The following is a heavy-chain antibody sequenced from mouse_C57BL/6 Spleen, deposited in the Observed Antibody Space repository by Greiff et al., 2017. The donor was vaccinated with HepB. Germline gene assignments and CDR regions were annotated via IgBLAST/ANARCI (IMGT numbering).Heavy chain of an antibody. CDR3: ARGRAYYRYYFDY. Sequence: QVQLQQSGPELVKPGASVKISCKASGYAFSSSWMNWVKQRPGKGLEWIGRIYPGDGDTNYNGNFKGKATLTADKSSSTAYMQLSSLTSEDSAVYFCARGRAYYRYYFDYWGQGTTLTVSS. CDR2: IYPGDGDT. V-gene: IGHV1-82*01. CDR1: GYAFSSSW. D-gene: IGHD2-10*01. J-gene: IGHJ2*01.